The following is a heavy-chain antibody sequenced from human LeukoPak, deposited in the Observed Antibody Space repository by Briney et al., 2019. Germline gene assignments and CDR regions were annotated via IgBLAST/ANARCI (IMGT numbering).Heavy chain of an antibody. D-gene: IGHD3-10*01. CDR2: INHSGST. CDR3: ARVRVRGVIIYYYYGMDV. V-gene: IGHV4-34*01. J-gene: IGHJ6*02. CDR1: GGSFSGYY. Sequence: PSETLSLTCAVYGGSFSGYYWSWIRQPPGKGLEWIGEINHSGSTNYNPSLKSRVTISVDTSKNQFSLKLSSVTAADTGVYYCARVRVRGVIIYYYYGMDVWGQGTTVTVSS.